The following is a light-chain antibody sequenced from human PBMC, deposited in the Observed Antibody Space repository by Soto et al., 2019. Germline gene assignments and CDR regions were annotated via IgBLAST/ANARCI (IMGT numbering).Light chain of an antibody. V-gene: IGLV2-8*01. CDR1: SSDVGGYNY. CDR3: SSYAGSNNYV. J-gene: IGLJ1*01. Sequence: QSALTQPPSASGSPGQSVTISCTGTSSDVGGYNYVSWYQQHPGKAPKLMIYEVSKRPSGVPDHFSGSKSGNTASLTVSGLQAEDEADYYCSSYAGSNNYVFGTRTKVTVL. CDR2: EVS.